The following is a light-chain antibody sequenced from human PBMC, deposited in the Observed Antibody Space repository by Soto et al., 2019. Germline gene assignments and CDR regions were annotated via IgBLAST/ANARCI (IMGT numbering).Light chain of an antibody. Sequence: EIVLTQSPDTLSLSPGERATLSCRASQSVTSSYLAWYQQRPGQAPRLLIYDASSRAPGIPDRFSGSGSETDFTLTISRLEPEDFAVYYCQQYGSSPRLTFGGGTKVEL. CDR3: QQYGSSPRLT. J-gene: IGKJ4*01. CDR2: DAS. CDR1: QSVTSSY. V-gene: IGKV3-20*01.